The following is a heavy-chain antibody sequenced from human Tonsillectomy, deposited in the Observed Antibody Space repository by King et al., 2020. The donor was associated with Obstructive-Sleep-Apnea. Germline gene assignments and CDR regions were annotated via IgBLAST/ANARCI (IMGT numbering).Heavy chain of an antibody. V-gene: IGHV4-30-4*01. CDR2: IYYSGST. CDR3: ARGRSSSWYGEERTEDVDY. CDR1: GGSISSGDYY. D-gene: IGHD6-13*01. J-gene: IGHJ4*02. Sequence: PLQESGPGLVKPSQNLSLTCTVSGGSISSGDYYWSWIRQPPGKGLEWIGYIYYSGSTYYNPSLKSRVTISVDTSKNQFSLKLSSVTAADTAVYYCARGRSSSWYGEERTEDVDYWGQGTLVTVSS.